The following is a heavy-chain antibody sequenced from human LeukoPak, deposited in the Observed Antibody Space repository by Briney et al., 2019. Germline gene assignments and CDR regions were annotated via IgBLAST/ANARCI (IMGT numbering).Heavy chain of an antibody. CDR1: GFTFSDYW. V-gene: IGHV3-7*01. CDR3: AKVGTWELQRVFEN. J-gene: IGHJ4*02. Sequence: GGSLRLSCAASGFTFSDYWMTWVRQVPGKGLEWVANVGRDGSEKNYVDSVEGRFTISRDNAKKSLDLEMNSPRVEDTALYYCAKVGTWELQRVFENWGQGTLVTVSS. CDR2: VGRDGSEK. D-gene: IGHD1-26*01.